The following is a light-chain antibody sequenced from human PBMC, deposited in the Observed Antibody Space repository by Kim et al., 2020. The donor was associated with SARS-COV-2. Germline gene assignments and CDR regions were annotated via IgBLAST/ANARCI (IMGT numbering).Light chain of an antibody. Sequence: VSPAERATLPCRASQTVRNNFLAWYQQKPGQAPRLLIYDASTRATDLPARFSGSGAGTEFTLTISSLQSEDFAVYYCQRYDNWPLTFGGGTKLEI. CDR1: QTVRNN. J-gene: IGKJ4*01. CDR3: QRYDNWPLT. CDR2: DAS. V-gene: IGKV3-15*01.